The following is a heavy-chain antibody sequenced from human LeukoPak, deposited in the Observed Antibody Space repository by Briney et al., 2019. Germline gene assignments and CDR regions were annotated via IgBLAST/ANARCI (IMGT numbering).Heavy chain of an antibody. J-gene: IGHJ4*02. Sequence: SETLSLTCTVSGGSISSYYWSWIRQPPGKGLEWIGYIYYSGSTNYNPSLKSRVTISVDTSKNQLSLKLSSVTAADTAVYYCARGRYGGNLSWTFDYWGQGTLVTVSS. V-gene: IGHV4-59*01. CDR3: ARGRYGGNLSWTFDY. D-gene: IGHD4-23*01. CDR1: GGSISSYY. CDR2: IYYSGST.